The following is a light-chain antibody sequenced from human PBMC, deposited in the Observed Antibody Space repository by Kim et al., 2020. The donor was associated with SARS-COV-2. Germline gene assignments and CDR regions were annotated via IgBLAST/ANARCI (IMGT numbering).Light chain of an antibody. CDR1: KLGDKY. V-gene: IGLV3-1*01. Sequence: SYELTQPPSVSVSPGQTASITCSGDKLGDKYACWYQQKPGQSPVLVIYEGTERPSGIPERFSGSKSGTTATLTISGTQAFDEADYYCQAWDSRTVIFGGGTQLTVL. J-gene: IGLJ2*01. CDR2: EGT. CDR3: QAWDSRTVI.